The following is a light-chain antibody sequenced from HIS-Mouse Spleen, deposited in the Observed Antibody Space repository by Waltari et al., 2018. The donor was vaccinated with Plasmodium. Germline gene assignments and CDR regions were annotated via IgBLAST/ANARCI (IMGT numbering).Light chain of an antibody. J-gene: IGKJ3*01. CDR2: KVS. CDR1: QSLVHSDGNTY. Sequence: DVVMTQSPLSLPVTLGQPASISCRSSQSLVHSDGNTYLNWFQQRPGQSPRRLIYKVSNRDSGVPDRFSGSGSGTDFTLKISRVEAEDVGVYYCMQGTLWPFTFGPGTKVDIK. CDR3: MQGTLWPFT. V-gene: IGKV2-30*02.